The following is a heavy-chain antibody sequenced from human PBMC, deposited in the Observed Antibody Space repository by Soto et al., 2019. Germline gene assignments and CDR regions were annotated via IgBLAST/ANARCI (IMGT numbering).Heavy chain of an antibody. CDR3: ARGPANWGQGGAFDI. J-gene: IGHJ3*02. CDR1: GGTFSSYA. Sequence: APVKVSCKASGGTFSSYAISWVRQAPGQGLEWMGGIIPIFGTANYAQKFQGRVTITADESTSTAYMELSSLRSEDTAVYYCARGPANWGQGGAFDIWGQGTMVTVSS. V-gene: IGHV1-69*13. CDR2: IIPIFGTA. D-gene: IGHD7-27*01.